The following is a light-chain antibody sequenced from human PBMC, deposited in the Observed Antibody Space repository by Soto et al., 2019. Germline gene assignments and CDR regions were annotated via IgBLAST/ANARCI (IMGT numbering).Light chain of an antibody. J-gene: IGKJ1*01. V-gene: IGKV3-15*01. CDR3: KQYDKWPRT. Sequence: VMTQSPATLSVSPGERAALSCRASQSVSTNLVWYQQKPGQPPRLLIYFAYTRATAVQARFTAGGSGTEFTLTIRSLQSDDLAVYYCKQYDKWPRTFGQGTKVDIK. CDR2: FAY. CDR1: QSVSTN.